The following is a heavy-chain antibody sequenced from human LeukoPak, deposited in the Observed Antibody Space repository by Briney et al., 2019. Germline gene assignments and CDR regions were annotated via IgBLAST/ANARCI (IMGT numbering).Heavy chain of an antibody. J-gene: IGHJ6*03. Sequence: SVKVSCKASGGTFSSYAISWVRQAPGQGLEWMGGIIPIFGTANYAQKFQGRVTITADESTSTAYMELSSLRSEDTAVYYCARAAHGGNSGYYYYYYMDVWGKGTTVTVSS. D-gene: IGHD4-23*01. CDR2: IIPIFGTA. CDR3: ARAAHGGNSGYYYYYYMDV. V-gene: IGHV1-69*13. CDR1: GGTFSSYA.